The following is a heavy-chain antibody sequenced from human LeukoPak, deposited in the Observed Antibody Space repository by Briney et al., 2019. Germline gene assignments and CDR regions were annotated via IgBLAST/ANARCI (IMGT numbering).Heavy chain of an antibody. V-gene: IGHV4-59*08. CDR1: GVSISSYY. J-gene: IGHJ4*02. D-gene: IGHD3-16*01. Sequence: SETLSLTYTVSGVSISSYYWSWIRQPPGKGLEWIGYIYYSGSTNYNPSLKSRVTISVDTSKNQFSLRLSSVTAADTALYYCARHDLDWGSFGHWGQGTLVTVSS. CDR2: IYYSGST. CDR3: ARHDLDWGSFGH.